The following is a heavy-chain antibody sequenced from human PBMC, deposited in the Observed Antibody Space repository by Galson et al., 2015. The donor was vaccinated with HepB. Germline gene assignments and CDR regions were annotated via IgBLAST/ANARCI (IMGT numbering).Heavy chain of an antibody. V-gene: IGHV4-59*01. CDR2: IYYSGST. CDR1: GGSISVYY. Sequence: QTQSLTCTVSGGSISVYYWGWTRQPPREGLEWLGYIYYSGSTNYNPALKSRVTISEETTKTQFFLKLSSGTAADTAVYSLARDVGGYHPFDYWGQGTLVTVSS. D-gene: IGHD5-12*01. CDR3: ARDVGGYHPFDY. J-gene: IGHJ4*02.